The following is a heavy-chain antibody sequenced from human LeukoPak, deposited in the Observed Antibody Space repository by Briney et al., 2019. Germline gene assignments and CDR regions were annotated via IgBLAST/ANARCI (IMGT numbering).Heavy chain of an antibody. CDR2: ISTTGTYI. Sequence: GGSLRLSCAASGFAFTTYSMNWVRQAPGKGLEWVSSISTTGTYIYYADSVKGRFTISRNNAKDSLYLQMNNLRAEDTAVYYCARGNDFWSGYCIWRDPWGQGTLVTVSS. CDR1: GFAFTTYS. D-gene: IGHD3-3*01. J-gene: IGHJ5*02. CDR3: ARGNDFWSGYCIWRDP. V-gene: IGHV3-21*01.